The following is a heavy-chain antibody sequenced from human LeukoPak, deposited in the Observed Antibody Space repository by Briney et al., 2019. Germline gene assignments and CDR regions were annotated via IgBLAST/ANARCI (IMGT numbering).Heavy chain of an antibody. CDR1: GFTFSSYG. V-gene: IGHV3-30*02. CDR2: IRYDGSNK. Sequence: GGSLRLSCAASGFTFSSYGMHWVRQAPGKGLEWVAFIRYDGSNKYYADSVKGRFTISRDNSKNTLYLQMNSLRAEDTAVYYCAKWPFAMAVAGTRGAFDIWGQGTMVTVSS. CDR3: AKWPFAMAVAGTRGAFDI. D-gene: IGHD6-19*01. J-gene: IGHJ3*02.